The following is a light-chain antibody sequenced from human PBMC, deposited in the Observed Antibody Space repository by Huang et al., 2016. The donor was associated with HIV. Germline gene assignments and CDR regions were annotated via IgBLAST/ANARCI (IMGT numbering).Light chain of an antibody. J-gene: IGKJ2*01. CDR2: GAS. CDR3: QRYNGWPPYT. CDR1: QNIDSN. Sequence: EIVMTQSPVTLSVSPGERATLSCRASQNIDSNLAWYQQKSGQAPRLLIYGASTRATGIPVRFSGSGSGTEFTLTISRLQSEDFVVYYCQRYNGWPPYTFGQGTKLEIK. V-gene: IGKV3-15*01.